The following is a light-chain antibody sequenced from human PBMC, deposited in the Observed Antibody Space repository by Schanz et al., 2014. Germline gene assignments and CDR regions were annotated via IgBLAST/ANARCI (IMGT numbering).Light chain of an antibody. CDR2: SAS. V-gene: IGKV1-5*01. CDR1: QNINTY. Sequence: DIQMTQFPSSLSASVGDRVTITCRASQNINTYLNWYQQKPGKAPNLLVYSASNLQSGVPSRFSGSGSGTEFTLTISSLQPDDFATYYCQQYNSYPWTFGQGTKVEIK. J-gene: IGKJ1*01. CDR3: QQYNSYPWT.